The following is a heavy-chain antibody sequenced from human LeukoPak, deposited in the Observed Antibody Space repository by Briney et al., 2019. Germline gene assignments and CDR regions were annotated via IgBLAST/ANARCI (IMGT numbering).Heavy chain of an antibody. J-gene: IGHJ4*02. D-gene: IGHD5-12*01. V-gene: IGHV1-69*01. CDR2: IIPIFGTA. CDR1: GGTFSSYA. Sequence: ASVKVSCKASGGTFSSYAISWVRQAPGQGLEWMGGIIPIFGTANYAQKFQGRVTITAAESTSTAYMELSSLRSEDTAVYYCARDWGEYSGYDDWVDYWGQGTLVTVSS. CDR3: ARDWGEYSGYDDWVDY.